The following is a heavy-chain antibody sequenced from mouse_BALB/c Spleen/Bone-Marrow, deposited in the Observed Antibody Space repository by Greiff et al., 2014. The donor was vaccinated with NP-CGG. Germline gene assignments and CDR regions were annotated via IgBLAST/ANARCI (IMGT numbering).Heavy chain of an antibody. CDR1: GYAFSSSW. V-gene: IGHV1-82*01. CDR2: ICPGDGNT. CDR3: ALYDYDVLSWFAY. Sequence: VQLQQSGPELVKPGASVKISCKASGYAFSSSWMNWVKQRPGQGLEWIGRICPGDGNTNYNGKFKGKATLTADKSSTTAYMQHSSLTSVDSAVYFGALYDYDVLSWFAYWGQGTLVTVSA. D-gene: IGHD2-4*01. J-gene: IGHJ3*01.